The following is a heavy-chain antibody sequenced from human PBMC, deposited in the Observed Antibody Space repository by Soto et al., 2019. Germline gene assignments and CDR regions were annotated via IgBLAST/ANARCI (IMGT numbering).Heavy chain of an antibody. V-gene: IGHV1-18*01. J-gene: IGHJ4*02. Sequence: ASVKVSCKASGYTFTSYGISWVRQAPGQGLEWMGWIRAYNGNTNYPQKLRGRVTMTTDTSKNTLFLQMNSLRAEDTAVYYCAKGVEYYYDNSGALLFDYWGQGTLVTVSS. CDR1: GYTFTSYG. CDR2: IRAYNGNT. CDR3: AKGVEYYYDNSGALLFDY. D-gene: IGHD3-22*01.